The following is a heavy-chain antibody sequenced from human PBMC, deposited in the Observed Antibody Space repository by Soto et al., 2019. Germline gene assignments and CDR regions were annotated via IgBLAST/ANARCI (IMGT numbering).Heavy chain of an antibody. J-gene: IGHJ5*02. CDR2: IIPIFGTA. Sequence: QVQLVQSGAEVKKPGSSVKVSCKASEGTFSSYAISWVRQAPGQGLEWMGGIIPIFGTANYAQKFQGRVTITADESTSTAYMELSSLRSEDTAVYYCARRSHCSSTSCYIEGGFDPWGQGTLVTVSS. CDR3: ARRSHCSSTSCYIEGGFDP. V-gene: IGHV1-69*01. D-gene: IGHD2-2*02. CDR1: EGTFSSYA.